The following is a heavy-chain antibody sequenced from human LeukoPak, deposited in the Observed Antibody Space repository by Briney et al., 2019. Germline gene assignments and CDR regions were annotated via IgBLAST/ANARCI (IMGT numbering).Heavy chain of an antibody. Sequence: GTSLRLSCAASGFTFSSYAMSWVRQAPGKGLEWVSAISGSGGSTYYADSVKGRFTISRDNSKNTLYLQMNSLRAEDTAVYYCARVQLDLYYFDYWGQGTLVTVSS. D-gene: IGHD1-1*01. V-gene: IGHV3-23*01. CDR3: ARVQLDLYYFDY. CDR2: ISGSGGST. J-gene: IGHJ4*02. CDR1: GFTFSSYA.